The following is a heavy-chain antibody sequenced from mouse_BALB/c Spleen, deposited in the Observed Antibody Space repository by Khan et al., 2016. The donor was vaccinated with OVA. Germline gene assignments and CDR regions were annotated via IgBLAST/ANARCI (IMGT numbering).Heavy chain of an antibody. CDR1: GFSLTDYA. V-gene: IGHV2-6-5*01. J-gene: IGHJ4*01. Sequence: VQRVESGPGLVAPSQSLSITCTVSGFSLTDYAVSWIRQPPGKGLEWLGVIWAGGSKSYNSVLKSSLSICKANSSSPAFLKVISLQTADTAMYYCAKDPPYDGMDYWGQGTSVTVSS. CDR3: AKDPPYDGMDY. CDR2: IWAGGSK.